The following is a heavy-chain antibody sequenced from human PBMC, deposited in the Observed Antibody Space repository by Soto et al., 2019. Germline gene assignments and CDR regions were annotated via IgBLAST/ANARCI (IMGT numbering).Heavy chain of an antibody. CDR2: INPNSGGT. CDR3: ARVGHCSSTSCPQPFDY. CDR1: Y. V-gene: IGHV1-2*04. J-gene: IGHJ4*02. Sequence: YRRWVQHEKRQGLEWMGWINPNSGGTNYAQKFQGWVTMTRDTSISTAYMELSRLRSDDTAVYYCARVGHCSSTSCPQPFDYWGQGTLVTVSS. D-gene: IGHD2-2*01.